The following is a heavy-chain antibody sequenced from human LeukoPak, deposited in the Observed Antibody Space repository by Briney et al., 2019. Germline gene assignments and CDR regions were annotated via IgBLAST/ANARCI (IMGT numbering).Heavy chain of an antibody. V-gene: IGHV1-8*01. CDR2: MNPNSGDT. D-gene: IGHD3-10*01. CDR3: ARDYYGSGNGAFDI. CDR1: GYTFTSND. J-gene: IGHJ3*02. Sequence: GASVKVSCQASGYTFTSNDIYSVRQATGQGLEWLGWMNPNSGDTGYAQKFQGRVTMTRNTSINTAYMELSSLRSEDTAVYYCARDYYGSGNGAFDIWGQGTMVTVSS.